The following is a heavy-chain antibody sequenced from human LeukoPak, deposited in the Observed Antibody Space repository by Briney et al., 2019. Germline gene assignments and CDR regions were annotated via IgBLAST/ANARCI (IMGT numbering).Heavy chain of an antibody. Sequence: SETLSLTCTVSGGSISSSSFYWGWIRQPPGKGLEWTGSIYYSGSTYYNPSLKSRVTISVDTSKNTLSLKLSAVTAADTAVFNGARISWQQLVPDHWGQGTLVTVSS. D-gene: IGHD6-13*01. CDR3: ARISWQQLVPDH. CDR2: IYYSGST. V-gene: IGHV4-39*01. J-gene: IGHJ4*02. CDR1: GGSISSSSFY.